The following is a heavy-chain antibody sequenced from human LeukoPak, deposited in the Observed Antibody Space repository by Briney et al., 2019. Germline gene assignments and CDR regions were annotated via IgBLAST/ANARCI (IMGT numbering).Heavy chain of an antibody. Sequence: ASVKVSCKASGGTFNRNTISWVRQAPGQGLEWMGRINPNSDDTNSAQKFQGRVTMTRDTSISTAYMELSSLRSDDTAVYYCARELKYDFWSGYYNDYWGQGTLVTVSS. V-gene: IGHV1-2*02. D-gene: IGHD3-3*01. CDR3: ARELKYDFWSGYYNDY. CDR1: GGTFNRNT. CDR2: INPNSDDT. J-gene: IGHJ4*02.